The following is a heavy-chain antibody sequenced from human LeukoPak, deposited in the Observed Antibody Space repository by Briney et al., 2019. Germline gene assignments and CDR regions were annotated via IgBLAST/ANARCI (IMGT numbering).Heavy chain of an antibody. Sequence: ASVKVSCKASGYTFTSYGISWVRQDPGQGLEWMGWISTYNGYANSAQKLQGRVTMTTETSTSTAYMELRSLRSDDTAVYYCARNSSDWYGYMDVWGKGTTVTVSS. CDR3: ARNSSDWYGYMDV. CDR1: GYTFTSYG. V-gene: IGHV1-18*01. D-gene: IGHD6-19*01. CDR2: ISTYNGYA. J-gene: IGHJ6*04.